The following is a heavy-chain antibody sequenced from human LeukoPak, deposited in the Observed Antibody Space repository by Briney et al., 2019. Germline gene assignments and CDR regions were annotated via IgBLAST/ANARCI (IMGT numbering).Heavy chain of an antibody. CDR1: GYSFTGHW. J-gene: IGHJ3*02. D-gene: IGHD3-10*01. V-gene: IGHV5-51*01. Sequence: GESLKISCEAFGYSFTGHWIGWVRQMPGRGLEFMGTIYPGGSDTRYSPSFEGRVTISVDKSLNTAYLQWSGLEASDTAMYYCARYGKSGTYSHGFDIWGQGKMVIVSS. CDR2: IYPGGSDT. CDR3: ARYGKSGTYSHGFDI.